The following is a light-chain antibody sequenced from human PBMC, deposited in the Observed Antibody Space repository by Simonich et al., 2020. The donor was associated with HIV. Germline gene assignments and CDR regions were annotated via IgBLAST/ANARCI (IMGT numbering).Light chain of an antibody. CDR3: GSYTSSSTWV. J-gene: IGLJ3*02. CDR2: DVS. Sequence: QSALTQPASVSGSPGQSITISCTGTSSDVGGYNYVSWYQQYPGKAPKLMIYDVSKRPSGVSNRFSGSKSGNTASLTISGLQAEDEADYYCGSYTSSSTWVFGGGTKLTVL. V-gene: IGLV2-14*01. CDR1: SSDVGGYNY.